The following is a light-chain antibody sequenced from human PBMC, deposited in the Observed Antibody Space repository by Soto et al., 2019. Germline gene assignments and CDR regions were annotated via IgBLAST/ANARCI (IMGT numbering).Light chain of an antibody. CDR3: SPYTSGSTLDV. CDR2: EVS. CDR1: SSDIGGYNY. J-gene: IGLJ1*01. V-gene: IGLV2-14*01. Sequence: QSVLTQPASVSGSPGQSITISCTGTSSDIGGYNYVSWYQQHPGEAPKLMIYEVSNRPSGISTRFSGSKSGNTASLTISGLQTEDEADYYCSPYTSGSTLDVFGSGTKLTVL.